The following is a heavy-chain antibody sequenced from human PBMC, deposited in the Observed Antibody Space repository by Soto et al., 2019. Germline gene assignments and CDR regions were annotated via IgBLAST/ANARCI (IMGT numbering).Heavy chain of an antibody. CDR2: VYPGDSDT. CDR3: ARHDYDYYLYGMDV. Sequence: GESLKISCKGSGYSFTSYWIVWVRQMPGKGLEWMGIVYPGDSDTRYSPSFQGQVTISAEKSLSTAYLQWSSLKASDTAVYYCARHDYDYYLYGMDVWGQGTTVTVSS. V-gene: IGHV5-51*01. D-gene: IGHD4-17*01. J-gene: IGHJ6*02. CDR1: GYSFTSYW.